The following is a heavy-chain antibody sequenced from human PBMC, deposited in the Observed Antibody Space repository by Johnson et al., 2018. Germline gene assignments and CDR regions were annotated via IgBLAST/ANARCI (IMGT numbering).Heavy chain of an antibody. J-gene: IGHJ6*02. CDR2: ISSRSTTI. CDR3: ARGVLDV. D-gene: IGHD3-10*01. CDR1: GFNFTRYS. Sequence: EVQLVESGGHLVQPGGSLRLSCVGSGFNFTRYSMNWARQAPGKGLEWISYISSRSTTIDYTDSVKDRFTISRDNAKKSLYLQMNNLRDEDTAVYYCARGVLDVWGQGTTVTVSS. V-gene: IGHV3-48*02.